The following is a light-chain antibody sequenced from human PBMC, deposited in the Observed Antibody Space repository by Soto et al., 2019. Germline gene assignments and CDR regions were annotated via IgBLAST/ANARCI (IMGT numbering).Light chain of an antibody. CDR1: SNDVGTYNR. V-gene: IGLV2-18*02. CDR3: SSYTSSSTLL. J-gene: IGLJ2*01. Sequence: QSALTQPPSVSGSPGQSVTISCTGTSNDVGTYNRVSWYQQPPGTAPKPMIYEVNNRPSGVPDRFSGSKSGNTASLTISGLQAEDEADYYCSSYTSSSTLLFGGGTKVTVL. CDR2: EVN.